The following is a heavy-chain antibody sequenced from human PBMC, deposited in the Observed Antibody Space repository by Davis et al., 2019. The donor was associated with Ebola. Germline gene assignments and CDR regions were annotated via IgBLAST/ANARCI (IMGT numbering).Heavy chain of an antibody. CDR3: ARRGYYYGMDV. V-gene: IGHV1-24*01. J-gene: IGHJ6*02. CDR1: GYTLTELS. Sequence: ASVKVSCKVSGYTLTELSMHWVRQAPGKGLEWMGGFDPEDGKTIYAQKFRGRVTITRDTSASTAYMELSSLRSEDTAVYYCARRGYYYGMDVWGQGTTVTVSS. CDR2: FDPEDGKT.